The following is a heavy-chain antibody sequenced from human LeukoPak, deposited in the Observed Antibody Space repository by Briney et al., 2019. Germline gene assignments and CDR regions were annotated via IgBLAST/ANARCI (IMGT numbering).Heavy chain of an antibody. CDR1: GGSISSGDYY. V-gene: IGHV4-39*07. CDR3: VRGSSYASHRYDPGFFGP. Sequence: SETLSLTCTVSGGSISSGDYYWSWIRQPPGKGLEWIGEINYGGRTNYSPSLKSRVTISIDTSKDQFSLRLSSLTAADTGLYFCVRGSSYASHRYDPGFFGPWGQGTLVTVSS. D-gene: IGHD6-6*01. CDR2: INYGGRT. J-gene: IGHJ5*02.